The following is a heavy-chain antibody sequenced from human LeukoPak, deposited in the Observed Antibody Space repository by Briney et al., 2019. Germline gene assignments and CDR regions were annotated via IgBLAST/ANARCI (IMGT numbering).Heavy chain of an antibody. CDR3: AREAVAGTILGRQTNWFDP. Sequence: ASVKVSCKASGYTFTSYYMHWVRQAPGQGLEWMGIINPSGGSTSYAQKFQGRVTMTRDMSTSTVYMELSSLRSEDTAVYYCAREAVAGTILGRQTNWFDPWGQGTLVTVSS. D-gene: IGHD6-19*01. CDR1: GYTFTSYY. CDR2: INPSGGST. V-gene: IGHV1-46*01. J-gene: IGHJ5*02.